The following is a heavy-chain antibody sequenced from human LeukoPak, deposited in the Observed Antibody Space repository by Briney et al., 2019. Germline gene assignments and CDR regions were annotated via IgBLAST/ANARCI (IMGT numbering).Heavy chain of an antibody. CDR3: ARGGRYLGHCDY. Sequence: SETLSLTCTVSGGSISSYYWSWIRQPPGKGLEWVGNIYYSGSTNYNPSLKSRVTISVDTSKNKFSLKLSSVTAADTAVYYCARGGRYLGHCDYWGQGSLVTVSS. J-gene: IGHJ4*02. D-gene: IGHD1-26*01. CDR2: IYYSGST. CDR1: GGSISSYY. V-gene: IGHV4-59*01.